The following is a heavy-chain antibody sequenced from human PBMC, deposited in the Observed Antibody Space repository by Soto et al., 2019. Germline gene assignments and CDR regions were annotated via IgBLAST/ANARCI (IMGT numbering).Heavy chain of an antibody. CDR3: AKDSSYYDFWSGYPTLSFFDY. J-gene: IGHJ4*02. Sequence: GGSLRLPCAASGFTFSSYAMSWVRQAPGKGLEWVSAISGSGGSTYYADSVKGRFTTSRDNSKNTLYLQMNSLRAEDTAVYYCAKDSSYYDFWSGYPTLSFFDYWGQGTLVTVSS. D-gene: IGHD3-3*01. V-gene: IGHV3-23*01. CDR2: ISGSGGST. CDR1: GFTFSSYA.